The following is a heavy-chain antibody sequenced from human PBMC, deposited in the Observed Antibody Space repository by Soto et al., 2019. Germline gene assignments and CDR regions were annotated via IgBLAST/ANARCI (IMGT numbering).Heavy chain of an antibody. CDR1: GYTLTELS. J-gene: IGHJ6*02. CDR2: FDPEDGET. V-gene: IGHV1-24*01. D-gene: IGHD6-13*01. Sequence: ASVKVSCKVSGYTLTELSMHWVRQAPGKGLEWMGGFDPEDGETIYAQKFQGRVTMTEDTSTDTAYMELSSLRSEDTAVYYCATGYSSSPHYYYYGMDVWSQGTTVTVSS. CDR3: ATGYSSSPHYYYYGMDV.